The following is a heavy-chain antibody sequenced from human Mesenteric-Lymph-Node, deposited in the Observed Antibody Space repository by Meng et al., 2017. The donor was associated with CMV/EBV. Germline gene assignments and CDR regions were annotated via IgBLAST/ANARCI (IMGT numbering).Heavy chain of an antibody. CDR3: ARKYYYDSSGYFRGGLDV. J-gene: IGHJ6*02. D-gene: IGHD3-22*01. V-gene: IGHV3-53*01. CDR1: GLTVSSSY. Sequence: GGPLRLSCAASGLTVSSSYMTWVRQAPGKGLEWVSTVYNNGDTYYADSVKGRFTISRDNSKNTLYLQMSSLRAEDTAVYYCARKYYYDSSGYFRGGLDVWGQGTTVTVSS. CDR2: VYNNGDT.